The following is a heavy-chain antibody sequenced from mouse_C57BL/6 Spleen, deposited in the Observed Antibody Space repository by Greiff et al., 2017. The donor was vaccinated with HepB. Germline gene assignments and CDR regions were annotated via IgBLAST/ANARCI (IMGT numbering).Heavy chain of an antibody. D-gene: IGHD1-1*01. Sequence: EVQVVESGGDLVKPGGSLKLSCAASGFTFSSYGMSWVRQTPDKRLEWVATISSGGSYTYYPDSVKGRFTISRDNAKNTLYLQMSSLKSEDTAMYYCARYGSRTGTFPFDYWGQGTTLTVSS. V-gene: IGHV5-6*01. CDR2: ISSGGSYT. CDR3: ARYGSRTGTFPFDY. J-gene: IGHJ2*01. CDR1: GFTFSSYG.